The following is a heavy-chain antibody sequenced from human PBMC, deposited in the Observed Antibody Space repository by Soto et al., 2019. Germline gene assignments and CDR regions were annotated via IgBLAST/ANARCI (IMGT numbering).Heavy chain of an antibody. CDR1: GYTFTSYG. Sequence: ASVKVSCKASGYTFTSYGISWVRQAPGQGLEWMGWISAYNGNTNYAQKLQGRVTMTTDTSTSTAYMELRSLRSDDTAVYYCARLVPAAMLTYYYYGMDVWGQGTTVTVSS. CDR2: ISAYNGNT. CDR3: ARLVPAAMLTYYYYGMDV. J-gene: IGHJ6*02. D-gene: IGHD2-2*01. V-gene: IGHV1-18*01.